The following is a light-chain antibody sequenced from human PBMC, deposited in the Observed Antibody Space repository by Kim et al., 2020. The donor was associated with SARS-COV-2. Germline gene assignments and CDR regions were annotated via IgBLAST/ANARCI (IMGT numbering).Light chain of an antibody. CDR1: SSDVGGYNY. V-gene: IGLV2-8*01. CDR3: SSYAGSHNV. J-gene: IGLJ1*01. CDR2: EVT. Sequence: QSALTQPPSASGSPGQSVTISCTGTSSDVGGYNYVSWYQQHPGKAPKVMIYEVTKRPSGVPDRFSGSKSGNTASLTVSGLQAEDEADYYCSSYAGSHNVFGTGTKVTVL.